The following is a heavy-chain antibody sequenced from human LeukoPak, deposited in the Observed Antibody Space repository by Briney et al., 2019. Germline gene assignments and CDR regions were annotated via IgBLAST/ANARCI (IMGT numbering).Heavy chain of an antibody. Sequence: SETLSLTCTVSGGSISSYYWSWIRQPPGKGLEWIGYIYYSGSTNYNPSLKSRVTISVDTSKNQFSLKLSSVTAADTAVYYCARAYAPGIAAAVANWFDPWGQGTLVTVSS. J-gene: IGHJ5*02. CDR2: IYYSGST. CDR1: GGSISSYY. CDR3: ARAYAPGIAAAVANWFDP. D-gene: IGHD6-13*01. V-gene: IGHV4-59*01.